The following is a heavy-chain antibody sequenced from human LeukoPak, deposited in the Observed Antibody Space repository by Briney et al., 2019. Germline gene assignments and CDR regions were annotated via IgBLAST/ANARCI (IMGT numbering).Heavy chain of an antibody. CDR1: GYTFTSYG. V-gene: IGHV1-18*01. J-gene: IGHJ3*02. D-gene: IGHD2-15*01. CDR3: ARMYCSGGSCPNGAFDI. CDR2: ISAYNGNT. Sequence: ASVKVSCKASGYTFTSYGISWVRQAPGQGLEWMGWISAYNGNTNYAQKLQGRVTMTTDTSASTAYMELSSLRSEDTAVYYCARMYCSGGSCPNGAFDIWGQGTMVTVSS.